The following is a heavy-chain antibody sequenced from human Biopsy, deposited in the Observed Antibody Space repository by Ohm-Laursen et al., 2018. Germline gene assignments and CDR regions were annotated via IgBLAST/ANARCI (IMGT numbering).Heavy chain of an antibody. D-gene: IGHD5-18*01. V-gene: IGHV4-59*07. Sequence: SDTLSLTCIVSDGSINSYYWNWIRQPPGKRLEWIGNIYYSGSTNFNPSLKSRVTILVDTSKNQFSLKLSSVTAADTAVYFCARGSSYGYDFDYWGQGTLVAVSS. J-gene: IGHJ4*02. CDR1: DGSINSYY. CDR3: ARGSSYGYDFDY. CDR2: IYYSGST.